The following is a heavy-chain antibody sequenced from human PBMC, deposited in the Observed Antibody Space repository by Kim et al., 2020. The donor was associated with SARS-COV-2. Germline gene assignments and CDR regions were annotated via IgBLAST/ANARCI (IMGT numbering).Heavy chain of an antibody. CDR3: AKVSLYRTDLPYVDS. D-gene: IGHD2-8*01. CDR2: ISGRGEIK. J-gene: IGHJ4*02. CDR1: GITFSSNA. Sequence: GGSLRLSCAATGITFSSNAMSLVRQAPGKALEWVADISGRGEIKNYTDSVKGRFIISRDNPKTTLYLQMNSLAAGDTAVYYCAKVSLYRTDLPYVDSWGQGTLVTVSS. V-gene: IGHV3-23*01.